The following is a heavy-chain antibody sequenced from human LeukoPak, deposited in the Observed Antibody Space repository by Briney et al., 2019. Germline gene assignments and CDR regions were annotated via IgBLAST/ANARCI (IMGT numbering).Heavy chain of an antibody. Sequence: SETLSLTCAVHGGSFSGYYWSWIRQPPGKGLEWIGEINHSGSTNYNPSLKSRVTISVDTSKNQFSLKLSSVTAADTAVYYCARRSSTEKNFDYWGQGTLVTVSS. CDR2: INHSGST. V-gene: IGHV4-34*01. CDR1: GGSFSGYY. D-gene: IGHD2-2*01. J-gene: IGHJ4*02. CDR3: ARRSSTEKNFDY.